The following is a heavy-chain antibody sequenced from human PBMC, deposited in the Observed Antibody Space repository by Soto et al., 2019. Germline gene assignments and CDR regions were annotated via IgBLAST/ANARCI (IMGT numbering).Heavy chain of an antibody. D-gene: IGHD6-19*01. CDR2: INHSGST. V-gene: IGHV4-34*01. CDR1: GGSFSGYY. Sequence: TLSLTCAVYGGSFSGYYWSWIRQPPGKGLEWIGEINHSGSTNYNPSLKSRVTISVDTSKNQFSLKLSSVTAADTAVYYCARGSGVYSSGWYQDYYYYYGMDVWGQGTTVTVSS. CDR3: ARGSGVYSSGWYQDYYYYYGMDV. J-gene: IGHJ6*02.